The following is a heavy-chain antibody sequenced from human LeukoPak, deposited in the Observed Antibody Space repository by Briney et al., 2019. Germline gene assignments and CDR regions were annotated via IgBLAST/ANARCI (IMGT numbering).Heavy chain of an antibody. J-gene: IGHJ4*02. CDR3: ARHGYSSEYYFDY. Sequence: GASVTVSCTASGGTFSSYAISWVRQAPGQGLEWMGGIIPIFGTANYAQKFQGRVTITADESTSTAYMELSSLRSEDTAVYYCARHGYSSEYYFDYWGQGTLVTVSS. D-gene: IGHD6-25*01. CDR1: GGTFSSYA. V-gene: IGHV1-69*13. CDR2: IIPIFGTA.